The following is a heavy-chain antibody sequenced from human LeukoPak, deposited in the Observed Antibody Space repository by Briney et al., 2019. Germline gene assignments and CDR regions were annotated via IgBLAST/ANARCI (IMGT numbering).Heavy chain of an antibody. CDR3: AKGATYCSSTSCPDAFDI. J-gene: IGHJ3*02. D-gene: IGHD2-2*01. CDR2: ISSSSSTI. Sequence: PGGSLRPSCAASGFTFSSYSMNWVRQAPGKGLEWVSYISSSSSTIYYADSVKGRFTISRDNSKNTLYLQMNSLRAEDTAVYYCAKGATYCSSTSCPDAFDIWGQGTMVTVSS. CDR1: GFTFSSYS. V-gene: IGHV3-48*01.